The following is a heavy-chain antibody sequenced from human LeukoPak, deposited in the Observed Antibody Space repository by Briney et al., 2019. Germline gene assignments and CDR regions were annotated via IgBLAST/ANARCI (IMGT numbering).Heavy chain of an antibody. J-gene: IGHJ4*02. D-gene: IGHD1-26*01. V-gene: IGHV1-18*01. CDR2: ISGYNGNT. Sequence: ASVKVSCKASDYTFSSYGISWVRQAPGQGLEWMGWISGYNGNTEYAQKLQGRVTMTTDTSTSTAYMELRSLRSDDTAVYYCARSGSFDYFDYWGQGTLVTVSS. CDR3: ARSGSFDYFDY. CDR1: DYTFSSYG.